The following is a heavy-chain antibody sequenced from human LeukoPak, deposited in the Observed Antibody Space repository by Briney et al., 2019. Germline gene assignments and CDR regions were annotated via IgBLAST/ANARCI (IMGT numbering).Heavy chain of an antibody. CDR2: IYYSGTT. J-gene: IGHJ4*02. V-gene: IGHV4-59*01. D-gene: IGHD1-26*01. CDR3: ARSSGAYRSSDY. Sequence: SETLSLTCTVSGGSISSYYWSWIRQPPGKGLEWIGYIYYSGTTDYNPSLKSRVTISVDTSNNQFSLKVSSVTAADTAVYYCARSSGAYRSSDYWGQGTLVPVSS. CDR1: GGSISSYY.